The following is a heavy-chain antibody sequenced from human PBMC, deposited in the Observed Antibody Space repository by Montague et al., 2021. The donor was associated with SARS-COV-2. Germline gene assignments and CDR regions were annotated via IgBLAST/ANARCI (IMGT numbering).Heavy chain of an antibody. CDR3: ARDGVGFGELTGNYYYYYGMDV. Sequence: SLRLSCAASGFTFSSYWMSWVRQAPGKGLEWVANIKQDVSEKYXXXSXXXRFXISRDNAKNSLYLQMNSLRAEDTAVYYCARDGVGFGELTGNYYYYYGMDVWGQGTTVTVSS. CDR1: GFTFSSYW. V-gene: IGHV3-7*01. CDR2: IKQDVSEK. J-gene: IGHJ6*02. D-gene: IGHD3-10*01.